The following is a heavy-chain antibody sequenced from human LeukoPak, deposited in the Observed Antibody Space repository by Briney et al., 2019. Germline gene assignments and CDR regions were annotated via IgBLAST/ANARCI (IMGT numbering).Heavy chain of an antibody. D-gene: IGHD5-12*01. Sequence: SETLPLTCTVSGGSISSYYWSWIRQPPGKGLEWIGYIHYSGSTNYNPSLKSRVTISVDTSKNQFSLKLSSVTAADTAAYYCASLVATTNDYWGQGTLVTVSS. CDR1: GGSISSYY. CDR2: IHYSGST. V-gene: IGHV4-59*08. CDR3: ASLVATTNDY. J-gene: IGHJ4*02.